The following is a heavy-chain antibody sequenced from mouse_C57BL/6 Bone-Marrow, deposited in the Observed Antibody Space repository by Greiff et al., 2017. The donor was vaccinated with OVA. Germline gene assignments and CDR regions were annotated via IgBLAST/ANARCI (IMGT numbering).Heavy chain of an antibody. CDR1: GFTIKDDY. V-gene: IGHV14-4*01. Sequence: VQLQQSGAELVRPGASVKLSCTASGFTIKDDYMHWVKQRPEQGLEWIGWIDPENGNTEYASKFKVKATITADTSSNTPNLQLSSLAYEDTAVCYCTVYDYGGRGTAPTVSA. CDR2: IDPENGNT. CDR3: TVYDY. J-gene: IGHJ2*01.